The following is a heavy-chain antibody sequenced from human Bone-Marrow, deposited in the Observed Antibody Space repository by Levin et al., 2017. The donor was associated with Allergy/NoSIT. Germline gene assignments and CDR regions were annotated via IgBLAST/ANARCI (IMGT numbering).Heavy chain of an antibody. CDR2: IYYSGST. D-gene: IGHD2-21*01. J-gene: IGHJ5*02. CDR1: GGSISSYY. V-gene: IGHV4-59*01. Sequence: SETLSLTCTVSGGSISSYYWSWIRQPPGKGLEWIGYIYYSGSTNYNPSLKSRVTISVDTSKNQFSLKLSSVTAADTAVYYCARGFILGNWFDPWGQGTLVTVSS. CDR3: ARGFILGNWFDP.